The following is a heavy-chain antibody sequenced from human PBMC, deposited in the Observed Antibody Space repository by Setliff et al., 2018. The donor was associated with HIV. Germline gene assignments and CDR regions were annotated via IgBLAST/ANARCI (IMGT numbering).Heavy chain of an antibody. CDR1: GGSVSNYY. CDR2: INTSGST. J-gene: IGHJ4*02. CDR3: ARGKGGLVGPAEFDY. V-gene: IGHV4-4*07. D-gene: IGHD1-26*01. Sequence: ETLSLTCTVSGGSVSNYYWTWIRQSAGKGLEWIGHINTSGSTKYNPSLKSRLTMSVDSSGNQFSLKLKSVTAADTAIYFCARGKGGLVGPAEFDYWGPGTLVTVSS.